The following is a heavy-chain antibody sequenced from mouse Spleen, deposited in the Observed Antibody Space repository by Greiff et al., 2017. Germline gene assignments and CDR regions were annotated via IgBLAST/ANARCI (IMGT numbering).Heavy chain of an antibody. Sequence: LVESGGGLVKPGGSLKLSCAASGFTFSSYAMSWVRQTPEKRLEWVATISSGGSYTYYPDSVKGRFTISRDNAKNTLYLQMSSLRSEDTAMYYCARQAIYYGNHYFDYWGQGTTLTVSS. CDR1: GFTFSSYA. J-gene: IGHJ2*01. V-gene: IGHV5-9-3*01. CDR3: ARQAIYYGNHYFDY. CDR2: ISSGGSYT. D-gene: IGHD2-1*01.